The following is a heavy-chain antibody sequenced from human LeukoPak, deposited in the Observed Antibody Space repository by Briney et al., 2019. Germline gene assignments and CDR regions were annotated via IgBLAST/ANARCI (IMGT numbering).Heavy chain of an antibody. V-gene: IGHV1-2*02. CDR3: ARAKGITMGTWAY. J-gene: IGHJ4*02. Sequence: ASVKVSCKASGFTFTAYYMHWGRQAPGQGLEWMGWINPNSGGINYAQKLQGRVTMHKDTYTSTAYMELRSLRSDDTAVYYCARAKGITMGTWAYWGQGTMVTVSS. CDR2: INPNSGGI. CDR1: GFTFTAYY. D-gene: IGHD3-10*01.